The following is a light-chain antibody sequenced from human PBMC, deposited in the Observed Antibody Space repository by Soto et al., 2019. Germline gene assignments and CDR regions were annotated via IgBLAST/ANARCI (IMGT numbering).Light chain of an antibody. J-gene: IGKJ1*01. Sequence: DIQITQSPSSLSASVGDRVTISCRASERISDYLAWYQQKPGKAPKLLINTASSLRSGVPSRFSGSGSGTDFTLTIDSLQPEDFATYFCQQTNTAPWTFGQGTKV. CDR1: ERISDY. CDR3: QQTNTAPWT. V-gene: IGKV1-39*01. CDR2: TAS.